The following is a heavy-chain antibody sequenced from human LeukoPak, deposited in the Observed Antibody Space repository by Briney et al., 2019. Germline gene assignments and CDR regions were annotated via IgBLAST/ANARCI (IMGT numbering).Heavy chain of an antibody. J-gene: IGHJ5*02. V-gene: IGHV1-69*05. CDR1: GGTFSSYA. D-gene: IGHD6-13*01. Sequence: ASVKVSCKASGGTFSSYAISWVRQAPGQGLEWMGGIIPIFGTANYAQKFQGRVTITTDESTSTAYMELSSLRSEDTAVYYCARNPMAAAGRWFDPWGQGTLVTVSS. CDR2: IIPIFGTA. CDR3: ARNPMAAAGRWFDP.